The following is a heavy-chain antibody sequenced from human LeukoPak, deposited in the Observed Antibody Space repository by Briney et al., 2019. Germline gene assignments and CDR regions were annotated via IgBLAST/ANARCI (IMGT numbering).Heavy chain of an antibody. J-gene: IGHJ3*02. D-gene: IGHD2-15*01. Sequence: PSETLSLTCTVSGGSISRSSYYWGWIRQPPGKGLEWIGSIYYSGSTYYNPSLKSRVTISVDTSKNQFSLKLSSVTAADTAVYYCARSSPDIVVVVAATSAFDIWGQGTMVTVSS. CDR2: IYYSGST. V-gene: IGHV4-39*07. CDR1: GGSISRSSYY. CDR3: ARSSPDIVVVVAATSAFDI.